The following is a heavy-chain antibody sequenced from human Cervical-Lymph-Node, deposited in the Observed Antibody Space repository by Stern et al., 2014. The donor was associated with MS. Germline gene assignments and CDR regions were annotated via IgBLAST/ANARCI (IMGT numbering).Heavy chain of an antibody. CDR2: IHYSGTT. J-gene: IGHJ4*02. V-gene: IGHV4-30-4*01. CDR3: SRDADGYSLVFGY. D-gene: IGHD5-24*01. CDR1: GGSISSAEYY. Sequence: VRLVESGPGLVKPSQTLSLTCAVTGGSISSAEYYWSWIRQSPGKGLEWIGYIHYSGTTYYNPSLKSRVTISVDTSKNQFSLNLRSVTDADTAVYYCSRDADGYSLVFGYWGRGTLVTVSS.